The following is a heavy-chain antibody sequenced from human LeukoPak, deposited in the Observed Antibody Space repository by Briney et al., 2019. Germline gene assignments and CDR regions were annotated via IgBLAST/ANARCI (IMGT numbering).Heavy chain of an antibody. D-gene: IGHD6-13*01. J-gene: IGHJ2*01. V-gene: IGHV3-9*01. CDR1: GFTLDDYV. CDR2: ISWNSVSI. CDR3: AKDIGTGGTGWYFDL. Sequence: GRSLRLSCAASGFTLDDYVMHWVRQAPGKGLEWVSGISWNSVSIGYADSVKGRFTISRDNAKNSLYLQMSSLRAEDTALYYCAKDIGTGGTGWYFDLWGRGTLVTVSS.